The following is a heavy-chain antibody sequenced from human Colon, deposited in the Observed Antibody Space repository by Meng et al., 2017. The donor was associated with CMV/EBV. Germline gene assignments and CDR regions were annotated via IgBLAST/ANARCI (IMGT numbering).Heavy chain of an antibody. CDR3: AKAHNTYDNWFDP. V-gene: IGHV3-53*01. Sequence: EGPLVECGGCFMPPGGALRLDCTSSGFIVNDAYMNWVRQAPGKGLEWVSVIYSDGTTHYADSVKGRFTISRDTSKNTVYLQMSSLRVDDTAVYYCAKAHNTYDNWFDPWGQGTLVTVSS. CDR1: GFIVNDAY. D-gene: IGHD3-9*01. CDR2: IYSDGTT. J-gene: IGHJ5*02.